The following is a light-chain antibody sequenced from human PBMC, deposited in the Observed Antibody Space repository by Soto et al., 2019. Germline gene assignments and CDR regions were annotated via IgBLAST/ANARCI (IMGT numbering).Light chain of an antibody. J-gene: IGLJ1*01. CDR2: EVS. V-gene: IGLV2-14*01. CDR3: SSYTTSSTLEV. Sequence: QSVLTQPASVSGSPGQSITISCTGTSSDVGGYKFVSWYQQHPDKAPKLMIYEVSHRPSGVSNRFSGSKSGNTASLTISGLQAEEEADYYCSSYTTSSTLEVFGTGTKVTVL. CDR1: SSDVGGYKF.